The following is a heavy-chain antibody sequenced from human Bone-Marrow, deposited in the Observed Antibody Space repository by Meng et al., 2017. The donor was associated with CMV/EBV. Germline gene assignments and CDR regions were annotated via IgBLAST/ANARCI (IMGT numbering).Heavy chain of an antibody. CDR2: IYYSGST. CDR1: GGSISSISYY. V-gene: IGHV4-39*07. Sequence: LPLQGAGPGLVTPSETLSLTCTVSGGSISSISYYWGWIRQPPGKGLEWIGSIYYSGSTYYNPSLKSRVTISVDTSKNQFSLKLSSVTAADTAVYYCARGGWFDPWGQGTLVTVSS. CDR3: ARGGWFDP. J-gene: IGHJ5*02.